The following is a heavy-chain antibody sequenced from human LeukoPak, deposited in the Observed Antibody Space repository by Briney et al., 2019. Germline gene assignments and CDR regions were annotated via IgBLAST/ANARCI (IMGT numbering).Heavy chain of an antibody. Sequence: GGSLRLSCAASGYTFSSYAMHWVRQAPGKGLEYVSAISSNGGSTYYANSVKGRFTISRENSKNTLYLQMGSLRAEDMAVYYCARESFATRWFDPWGQGTLVTVSS. V-gene: IGHV3-64*01. J-gene: IGHJ5*02. CDR3: ARESFATRWFDP. CDR2: ISSNGGST. CDR1: GYTFSSYA. D-gene: IGHD5-12*01.